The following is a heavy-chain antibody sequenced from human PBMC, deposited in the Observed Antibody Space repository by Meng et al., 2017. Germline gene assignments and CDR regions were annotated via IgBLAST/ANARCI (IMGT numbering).Heavy chain of an antibody. CDR3: ASELLNYYGSGSYLGYFQH. Sequence: QVQLVQSGAEVQKPGSSWKVSCKASGGTFSSYTISWVRQAPGQGLEWMGRIIPILGIANYAQKFQGRVTITADKSTSTAYMELSSLRSEDTAVYYCASELLNYYGSGSYLGYFQHWGQGTLVTVSS. V-gene: IGHV1-69*02. D-gene: IGHD3-10*01. J-gene: IGHJ1*01. CDR2: IIPILGIA. CDR1: GGTFSSYT.